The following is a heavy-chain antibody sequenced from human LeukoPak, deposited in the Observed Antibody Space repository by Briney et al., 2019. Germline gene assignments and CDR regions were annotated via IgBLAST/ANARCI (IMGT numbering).Heavy chain of an antibody. D-gene: IGHD2-8*01. CDR3: ARQRGGQYEDGFDM. V-gene: IGHV1-69*05. CDR1: GGTFSSYA. J-gene: IGHJ3*02. Sequence: ASVKVSCKASGGTFSSYAISWVRQAPGQGLEWMGGIIPIFGTANYAQKFQGRVIMTRDTSTSTVYMEISSLRSEDTALYYCARQRGGQYEDGFDMWGQGTMVTVSS. CDR2: IIPIFGTA.